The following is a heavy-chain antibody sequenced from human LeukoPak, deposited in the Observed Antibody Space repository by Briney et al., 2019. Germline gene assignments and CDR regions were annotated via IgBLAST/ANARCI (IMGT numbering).Heavy chain of an antibody. CDR2: INSDGSST. D-gene: IGHD2-15*01. CDR1: GFSFSVYW. CDR3: AGVRCSGGSCQKYYYYYMDV. V-gene: IGHV3-74*01. J-gene: IGHJ6*03. Sequence: GGSLRLSCAASGFSFSVYWMHWVRQAAGKGLEWVSRINSDGSSTSYADSVKGRFTISRDNAKNTLYLQMNSLRAEDTAVYYCAGVRCSGGSCQKYYYYYMDVWGKGTTVTISS.